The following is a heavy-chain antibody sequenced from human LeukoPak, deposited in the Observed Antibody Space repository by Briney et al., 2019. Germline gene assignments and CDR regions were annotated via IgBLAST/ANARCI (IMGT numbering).Heavy chain of an antibody. CDR2: IYYSGST. CDR3: ARHKDYYYSYMDV. J-gene: IGHJ6*03. CDR1: GDSISTSSYY. V-gene: IGHV4-39*01. Sequence: SEALSLTCSVSGDSISTSSYYWGWIRQPPGKGLDWIGTIYYSGSTYYNPSLTSRVTISVDTSKNQFSLKLSSVTAADTAVYYCARHKDYYYSYMDVWGKGTTVSISS.